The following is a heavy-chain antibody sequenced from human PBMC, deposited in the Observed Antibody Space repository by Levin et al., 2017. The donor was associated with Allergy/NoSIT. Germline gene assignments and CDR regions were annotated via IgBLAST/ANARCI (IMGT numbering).Heavy chain of an antibody. CDR1: GFSVTSAY. Sequence: LSLTCAASGFSVTSAYMAWVRQAPGKGLEWVSLIHTGVTTYYADSVQGRFTISTDNSKNTLYLQMNSLRAEDTAVYYCAIDLGLPNGMNVWGQGTTVTVSS. CDR3: AIDLGLPNGMNV. D-gene: IGHD2-15*01. CDR2: IHTGVTT. J-gene: IGHJ6*02. V-gene: IGHV3-53*01.